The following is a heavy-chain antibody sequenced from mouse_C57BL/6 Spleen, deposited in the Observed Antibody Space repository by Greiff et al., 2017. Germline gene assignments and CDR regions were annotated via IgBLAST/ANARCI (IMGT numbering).Heavy chain of an antibody. CDR3: ARSLYDGYYRMDD. Sequence: QVQLQQSGAELVKPGASVKLSCKASGYTFTSYWMHWVKQRPGQGLEWIGMIHPNSGSTNYNEKFKSKATLTVDKSSSTAYMQLSSLTSEDSAVYYGARSLYDGYYRMDDWGQGTSVTVSS. D-gene: IGHD2-3*01. CDR1: GYTFTSYW. J-gene: IGHJ4*01. V-gene: IGHV1-64*01. CDR2: IHPNSGST.